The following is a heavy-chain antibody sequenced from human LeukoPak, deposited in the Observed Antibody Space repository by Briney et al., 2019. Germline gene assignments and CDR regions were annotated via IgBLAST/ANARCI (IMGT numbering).Heavy chain of an antibody. Sequence: GGSLRLSCAASGFTFSSYAMHWVRQAPGKGLEWVAVISYDGSDKYYADSVEGRFTISRDNSENTLYLQMSSLRVEDTAVYYCARPYSSGWYGDFDYWGQGTLVTVSS. CDR2: ISYDGSDK. V-gene: IGHV3-30-3*01. CDR1: GFTFSSYA. CDR3: ARPYSSGWYGDFDY. D-gene: IGHD6-19*01. J-gene: IGHJ4*02.